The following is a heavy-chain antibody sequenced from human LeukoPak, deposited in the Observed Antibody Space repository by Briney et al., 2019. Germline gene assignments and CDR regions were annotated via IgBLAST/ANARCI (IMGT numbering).Heavy chain of an antibody. J-gene: IGHJ4*02. CDR1: GGSISSYY. D-gene: IGHD3-10*01. Sequence: PSETLSLTCTVSGGSISSYYWSWIRQPPGKGLEWIGYIYYSGSTNYNPSLKSRVTVSVDTSKKYCSLKLTSVTAADTAVYFCVRGDPAGLFDSWGQGHLVTVSS. CDR2: IYYSGST. V-gene: IGHV4-59*01. CDR3: VRGDPAGLFDS.